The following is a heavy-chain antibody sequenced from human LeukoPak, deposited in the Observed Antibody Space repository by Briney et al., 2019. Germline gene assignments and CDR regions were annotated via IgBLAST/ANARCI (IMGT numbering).Heavy chain of an antibody. CDR2: IYYSGST. D-gene: IGHD6-13*01. Sequence: SETLSLTCTVSGGSIGSYYWSWIRQPPGKGLEWIGYIYYSGSTNYNPSLKSRVTISVDTSKNQFSLKLSSVTAADTAVYYCAREEGGSSWYNWFDPWGQGTLVTVSS. V-gene: IGHV4-59*01. J-gene: IGHJ5*02. CDR1: GGSIGSYY. CDR3: AREEGGSSWYNWFDP.